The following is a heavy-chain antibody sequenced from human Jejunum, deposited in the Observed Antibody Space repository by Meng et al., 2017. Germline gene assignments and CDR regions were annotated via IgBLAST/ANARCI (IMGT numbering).Heavy chain of an antibody. D-gene: IGHD4/OR15-4a*01. Sequence: SETLSLTCTVSSGSISSGGYYWSWIRQHPGKGLEYIGYISNSGSTYYNPSLRSRVTISVDTYNNQFSLRLTSVTVADPAVYFCARDFEVGLTWGQGTLVTVSS. CDR2: ISNSGST. V-gene: IGHV4-31*02. CDR1: SGSISSGGYY. J-gene: IGHJ5*02. CDR3: ARDFEVGLT.